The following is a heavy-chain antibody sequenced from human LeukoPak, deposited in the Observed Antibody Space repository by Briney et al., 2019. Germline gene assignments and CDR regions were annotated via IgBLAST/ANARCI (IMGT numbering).Heavy chain of an antibody. V-gene: IGHV3-30*03. CDR1: GFTFSSYG. Sequence: GGSLRLSCAASGFTFSSYGMHWVRQAPGKGLEWVAVISYDGSNKYYADSVKGRFTISRDNSKNTLYLQMNSLRAEDTAVYYCALLAIAVAGTNDAFDIWGQGTMVTVSS. D-gene: IGHD6-19*01. CDR2: ISYDGSNK. J-gene: IGHJ3*02. CDR3: ALLAIAVAGTNDAFDI.